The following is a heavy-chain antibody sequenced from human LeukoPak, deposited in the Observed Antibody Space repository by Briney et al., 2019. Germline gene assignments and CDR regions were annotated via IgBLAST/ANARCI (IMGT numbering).Heavy chain of an antibody. CDR1: GFTFSNAW. CDR3: ATELDDFWSGYPPAYYFDY. V-gene: IGHV3-15*07. Sequence: GGSLRLSCEASGFTFSNAWMNWVRQAPGKGLEWVGRIKSKTDGETTDYAAPVKGRFTISRDDSKNTLYLQMNSLKTEDTAVYYCATELDDFWSGYPPAYYFDYWGQGTLVTVSS. J-gene: IGHJ4*02. D-gene: IGHD3-3*01. CDR2: IKSKTDGETT.